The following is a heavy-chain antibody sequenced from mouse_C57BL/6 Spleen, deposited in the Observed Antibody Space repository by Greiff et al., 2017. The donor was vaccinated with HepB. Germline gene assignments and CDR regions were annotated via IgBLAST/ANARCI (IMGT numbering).Heavy chain of an antibody. V-gene: IGHV1-50*01. J-gene: IGHJ2*01. CDR1: GYTFTSYW. CDR3: ARGGGPY. Sequence: QVQLQQPGAELVKPGASVKLSCKASGYTFTSYWMQWVKQRPGQGLEWIGEIDPSDSYTNYNQKFKGKATLTVDTSSSTAYMQLSSLTSEDSAVYYCARGGGPYWGKGTTHTVSS. CDR2: IDPSDSYT.